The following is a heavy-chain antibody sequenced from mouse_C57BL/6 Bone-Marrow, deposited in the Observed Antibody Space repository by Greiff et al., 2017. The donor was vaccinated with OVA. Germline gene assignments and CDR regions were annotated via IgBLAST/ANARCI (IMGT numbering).Heavy chain of an antibody. Sequence: QVQLQQSGTELVKPGASVKLSCKASGYTFTSYWMHWVKQRPGQGLEWIGNINPSNGGTNYNEKFKSKATLTVDKSSSTAYMQLSSLTSEDSAVYYCARWGYGSSSYYAMDYWGQGTSVTVSS. CDR2: INPSNGGT. CDR3: ARWGYGSSSYYAMDY. V-gene: IGHV1-53*01. D-gene: IGHD1-1*01. J-gene: IGHJ4*01. CDR1: GYTFTSYW.